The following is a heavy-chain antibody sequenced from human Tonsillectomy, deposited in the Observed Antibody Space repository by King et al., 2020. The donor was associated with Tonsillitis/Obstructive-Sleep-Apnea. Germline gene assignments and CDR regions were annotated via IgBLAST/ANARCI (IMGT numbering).Heavy chain of an antibody. CDR3: ARGPKGYYYYYMDA. CDR1: GGSFSGYY. CDR2: INHSGST. V-gene: IGHV4-34*01. Sequence: VQLPQWGAGLLKPSETLSLTCAVYGGSFSGYYWSWIRQPPGKGLEWIGEINHSGSTTYNPSLKSRVTISVDTSKNQFSLKLTSVTAADTAVYYCARGPKGYYYYYMDAWDKGTTVTVSS. J-gene: IGHJ6*03.